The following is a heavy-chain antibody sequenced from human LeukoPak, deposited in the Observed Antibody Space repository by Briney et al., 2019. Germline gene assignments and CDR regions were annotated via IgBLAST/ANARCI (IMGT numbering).Heavy chain of an antibody. CDR3: ARIFYYDSSGLNFDY. D-gene: IGHD3-22*01. V-gene: IGHV3-21*01. J-gene: IGHJ4*02. Sequence: PGGSLRLACAASGFTFSSYSMNWVRQAPGKGLEWDSSISSSSSYIYYADSVKGRFTIPRDNAKNSLYLQMNSLRAEDTAVYYCARIFYYDSSGLNFDYWGQGTLVTVSS. CDR1: GFTFSSYS. CDR2: ISSSSSYI.